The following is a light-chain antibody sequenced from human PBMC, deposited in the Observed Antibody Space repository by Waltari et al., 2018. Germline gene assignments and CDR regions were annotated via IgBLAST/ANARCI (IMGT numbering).Light chain of an antibody. V-gene: IGLV2-14*03. Sequence: QSALTQPASVSGSPGQSITISCTGTSSDVGFYNYVSWYQPYPGKAPKHIIYDVFQRPSGVSNRFSGSKSGNTASLTISGLQTEDEGDYYCNSYTGSSSWVFGGGTKLTVL. CDR2: DVF. J-gene: IGLJ3*02. CDR1: SSDVGFYNY. CDR3: NSYTGSSSWV.